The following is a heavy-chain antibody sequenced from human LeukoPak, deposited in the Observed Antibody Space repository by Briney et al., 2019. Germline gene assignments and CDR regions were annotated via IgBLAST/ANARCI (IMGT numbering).Heavy chain of an antibody. J-gene: IGHJ4*02. CDR2: ISGSGGST. Sequence: PGGSLRLSCAASGFTFSSYAMSWVRQAPGKGLEWVSAISGSGGSTYYADSVKSRFTISRDNSKNTLYLQMNSLRAEDTAVYYCAKFKAVGASFPAPFDYWGQGTLVTVSS. V-gene: IGHV3-23*01. D-gene: IGHD1-26*01. CDR3: AKFKAVGASFPAPFDY. CDR1: GFTFSSYA.